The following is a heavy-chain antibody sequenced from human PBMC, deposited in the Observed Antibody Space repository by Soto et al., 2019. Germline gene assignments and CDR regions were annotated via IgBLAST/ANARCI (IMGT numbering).Heavy chain of an antibody. D-gene: IGHD3-10*01. J-gene: IGHJ5*02. CDR2: ISSSSSYI. CDR3: ARGYYSWFDT. Sequence: PGGSLRLSCAAAWFTCSGHGMNWVCQAPGKGLEWVSSISSSSSYIYYADSVKGRFTISRDNAKNSLYLQMNSLRAEDTAVYYCARGYYSWFDTWGQRPLVTVSS. CDR1: WFTCSGHG. V-gene: IGHV3-21*01.